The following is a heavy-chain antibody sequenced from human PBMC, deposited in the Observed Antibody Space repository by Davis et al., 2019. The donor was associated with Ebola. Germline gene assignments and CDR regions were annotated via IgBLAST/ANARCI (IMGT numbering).Heavy chain of an antibody. Sequence: PGGSLRLSCAASGFTFSSYGMHWVRQAPGKGLEWVAVIWYDGSNKYYADSVKGRFTISRDNSKNTLYLQMNSLRAEDTAVYYCASTGSRVTTTDYWGQGTLVTVSS. CDR3: ASTGSRVTTTDY. CDR2: IWYDGSNK. CDR1: GFTFSSYG. D-gene: IGHD4-17*01. J-gene: IGHJ4*02. V-gene: IGHV3-33*01.